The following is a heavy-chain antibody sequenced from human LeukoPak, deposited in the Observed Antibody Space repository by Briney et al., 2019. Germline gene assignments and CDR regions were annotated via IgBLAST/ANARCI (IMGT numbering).Heavy chain of an antibody. CDR2: ISTDGSST. Sequence: GGSLRLSCAASGFTFSNYWMHWVRQAPGKGLVWVSRISTDGSSTTYADSVKGRFTISRDNAKNTLYLEMNSLRAEDTAVYYCARDRYCTTTRCSDHWGQGTLVTVSS. D-gene: IGHD2-2*01. V-gene: IGHV3-74*03. CDR1: GFTFSNYW. J-gene: IGHJ4*02. CDR3: ARDRYCTTTRCSDH.